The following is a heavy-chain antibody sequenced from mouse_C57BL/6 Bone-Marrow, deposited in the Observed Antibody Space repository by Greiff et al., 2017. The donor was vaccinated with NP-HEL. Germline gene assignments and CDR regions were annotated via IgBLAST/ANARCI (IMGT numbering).Heavy chain of an antibody. CDR2: INPNNGGT. J-gene: IGHJ4*01. CDR3: ARSGYYYGSSSWYAMDY. D-gene: IGHD1-1*01. V-gene: IGHV1-26*01. CDR1: GYTFTDYY. Sequence: VQLQQSGPELVKPGASVKISCKASGYTFTDYYMNWVKQSHGKSLEWIGDINPNNGGTSYNQKFKGKATLTLDKSSSTAYMEPRSLTSEDSAVYYCARSGYYYGSSSWYAMDYWGQGTSVTVSS.